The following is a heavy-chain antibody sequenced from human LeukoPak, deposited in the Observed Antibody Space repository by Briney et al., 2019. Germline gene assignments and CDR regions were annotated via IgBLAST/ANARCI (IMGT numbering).Heavy chain of an antibody. CDR2: TKGNGGST. Sequence: PGRSLRLSCAASGFTFTDYAMNWVRQAPGKGLEWVASTKGNGGSTNYTDSVKDRFTISRDNSKNTVYLQMHSLRADDTAVYYCAKGSYYYDTSGYFDSWGHGALVTVSS. CDR1: GFTFTDYA. CDR3: AKGSYYYDTSGYFDS. J-gene: IGHJ4*01. V-gene: IGHV3-23*01. D-gene: IGHD3-22*01.